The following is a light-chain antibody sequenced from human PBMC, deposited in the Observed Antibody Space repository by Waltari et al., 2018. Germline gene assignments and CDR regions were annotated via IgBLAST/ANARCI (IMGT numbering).Light chain of an antibody. CDR2: DVS. Sequence: QSALTQPTSVSGSPGQSITISCTGTSREVGFYNYVSWYQQYPGKVPRLLIYDVSERPSGISSRFSGSKSGNTASLTISGLQADDEADYYCNSYTGSSSWVFGGGTKLTVL. J-gene: IGLJ3*02. CDR1: SREVGFYNY. CDR3: NSYTGSSSWV. V-gene: IGLV2-14*01.